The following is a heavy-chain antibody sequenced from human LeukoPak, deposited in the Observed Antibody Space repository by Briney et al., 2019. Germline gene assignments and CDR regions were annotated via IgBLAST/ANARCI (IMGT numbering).Heavy chain of an antibody. D-gene: IGHD2-2*02. CDR2: ISAYNGNT. CDR3: ARAAAIRDYFDY. Sequence: ASVKVSCKASGYTFTSYGISWVRQAPGQGLEWMGWISAYNGNTNYAQKLQGRVTMTTDTSTSTAYMELRSLRSDDTAVYYYARAAAIRDYFDYWGQGTLVTVSS. CDR1: GYTFTSYG. J-gene: IGHJ4*02. V-gene: IGHV1-18*01.